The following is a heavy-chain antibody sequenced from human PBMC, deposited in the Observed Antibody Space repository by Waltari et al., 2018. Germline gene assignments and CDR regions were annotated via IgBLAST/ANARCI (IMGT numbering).Heavy chain of an antibody. Sequence: EVQLVESGGGLVQPGGSLRLSCAASGFTVSSNYMSRVRQAPGKGLEWVSVIYSGGSTYYADSVKGRFTISRDNSKNTLYLQMNSLRAEDTAVYYCARGFQLLWFGDPLRVDVWGQGTTVTVSS. CDR1: GFTVSSNY. CDR2: IYSGGST. V-gene: IGHV3-66*02. CDR3: ARGFQLLWFGDPLRVDV. J-gene: IGHJ6*02. D-gene: IGHD3-10*01.